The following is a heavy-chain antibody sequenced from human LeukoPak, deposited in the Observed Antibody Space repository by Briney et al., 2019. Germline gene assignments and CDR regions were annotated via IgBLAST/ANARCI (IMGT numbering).Heavy chain of an antibody. D-gene: IGHD6-19*01. J-gene: IGHJ4*02. CDR1: GYSISSGYY. Sequence: SETLSLTCAVSGYSISSGYYWGWIRQPPGKGLEWIGSIYHSETTYSNPSLKSRVTTSPHTSQNQFSLKLTSVTDTDTDVYYCARVAVPGTVDYWGQGTLVTVSS. CDR2: IYHSETT. CDR3: ARVAVPGTVDY. V-gene: IGHV4-38-2*01.